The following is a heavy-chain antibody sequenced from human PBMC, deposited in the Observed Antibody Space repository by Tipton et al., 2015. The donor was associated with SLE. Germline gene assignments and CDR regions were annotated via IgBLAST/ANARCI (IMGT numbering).Heavy chain of an antibody. Sequence: GSLRLSCAASGFTVSSNYMNWVRQAPGKGLEWVSVIYSGGSTYYADSVKGRLTISRDNSKNTLYLQMNSLRAEDTAVYYCASPYSHGAFDIWGQGTMVTVSS. V-gene: IGHV3-53*05. D-gene: IGHD6-13*01. CDR2: IYSGGST. J-gene: IGHJ3*02. CDR1: GFTVSSNY. CDR3: ASPYSHGAFDI.